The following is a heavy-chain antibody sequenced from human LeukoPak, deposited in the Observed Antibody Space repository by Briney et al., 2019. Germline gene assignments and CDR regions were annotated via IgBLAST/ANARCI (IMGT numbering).Heavy chain of an antibody. D-gene: IGHD4-23*01. CDR1: GGYIITSGHC. CDR2: VYKTGVP. CDR3: ARERSSSGGHNWFDP. J-gene: IGHJ5*02. Sequence: SETLSLTCTVSGGYIITSGHCWGWIRQPPGRGLEWIGSVYKTGVPSTNPFFRSRMSISVDTSKNPFSLNLTSVTPADATVYYCARERSSSGGHNWFDPWGQGTLVTVSS. V-gene: IGHV4-39*07.